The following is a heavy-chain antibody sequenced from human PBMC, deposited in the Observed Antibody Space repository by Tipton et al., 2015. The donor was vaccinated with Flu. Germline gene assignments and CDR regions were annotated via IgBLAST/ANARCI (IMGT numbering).Heavy chain of an antibody. Sequence: GLVKPSETLSLTCTVSGGSISSSYWSWSRQPAGRGLEWIGRIYTSGSTNYNPTLKSRVTMSVDTSKNQFSLKLSSVTAADTAVHYCARAGDYYDGSCLDYWGQGTLVTGSS. J-gene: IGHJ4*02. D-gene: IGHD3-22*01. CDR1: GGSISSSY. CDR3: ARAGDYYDGSCLDY. CDR2: IYTSGST. V-gene: IGHV4-4*07.